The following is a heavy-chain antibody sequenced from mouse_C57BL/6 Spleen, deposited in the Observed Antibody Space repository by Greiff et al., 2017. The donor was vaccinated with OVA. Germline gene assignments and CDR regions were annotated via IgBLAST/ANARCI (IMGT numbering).Heavy chain of an antibody. CDR3: ARSGGPPLVYFDY. J-gene: IGHJ2*01. CDR2: IYPSDSET. CDR1: GYTFTSYW. D-gene: IGHD3-1*01. V-gene: IGHV1-61*01. Sequence: QVQLQQPGAELVRPGSSVKLSCKASGYTFTSYWMDWVKQRPGQGLEWIGNIYPSDSETHYNQKFKDKATLTVDKSSSTAYMQLSSLTSEDSAVYYCARSGGPPLVYFDYWGQGTTLTVSS.